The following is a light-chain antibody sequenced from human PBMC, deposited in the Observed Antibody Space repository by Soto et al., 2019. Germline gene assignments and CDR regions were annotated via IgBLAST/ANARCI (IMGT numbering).Light chain of an antibody. Sequence: DIQMTQSPSTLSASVGDRVTITCRATQVIDNWLAWYQQKPGKAPKVVIYKASRLEGGVPSRFSGSGSGTEFTLTISSLEPDDFGTYYCQQYHRYPLTFGGGTKVDIK. CDR1: QVIDNW. CDR3: QQYHRYPLT. J-gene: IGKJ4*01. CDR2: KAS. V-gene: IGKV1-5*03.